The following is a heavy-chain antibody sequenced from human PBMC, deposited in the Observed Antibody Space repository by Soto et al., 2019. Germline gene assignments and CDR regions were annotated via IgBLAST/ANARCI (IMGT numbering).Heavy chain of an antibody. D-gene: IGHD6-19*01. CDR2: IFDNRNT. J-gene: IGHJ6*02. Sequence: PSETLSLTCIVSGGSISSHYWSWIRQPPGKGLEWIGYIFDNRNTNYNPSLRSRVSMSVDTSKNQFSLMLRSVSAADTAVYYCARSVAVSADYLYYGLDVWGHGTKVTVYS. V-gene: IGHV4-59*11. CDR3: ARSVAVSADYLYYGLDV. CDR1: GGSISSHY.